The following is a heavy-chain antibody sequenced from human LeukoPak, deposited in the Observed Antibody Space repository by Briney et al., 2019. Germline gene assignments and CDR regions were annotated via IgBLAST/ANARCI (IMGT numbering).Heavy chain of an antibody. CDR3: AKVSGVLLDSSGAYFDY. Sequence: SVKVSCKASGGTFSSYAISWVRQAPGQGLEWMGGIIPIFGTANYAQKFQGRVTITTDESTSTAYMELSSLRSEDTAVYYCAKVSGVLLDSSGAYFDYWGQGTLVTVSS. CDR1: GGTFSSYA. D-gene: IGHD3-22*01. CDR2: IIPIFGTA. V-gene: IGHV1-69*05. J-gene: IGHJ4*02.